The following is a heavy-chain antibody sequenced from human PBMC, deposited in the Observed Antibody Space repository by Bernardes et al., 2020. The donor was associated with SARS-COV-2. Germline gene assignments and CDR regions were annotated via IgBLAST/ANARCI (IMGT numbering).Heavy chain of an antibody. D-gene: IGHD3-22*01. J-gene: IGHJ4*02. CDR1: GGSISSSSYY. V-gene: IGHV4-39*01. Sequence: SETLSLTCTVSGGSISSSSYYWGWIRQPPGKGLEWIGSIYYSGSTYYNPSLKSRVTISVDTSKNQFSLKLSSVTAADTAVYYCARHAKGGFYDSSGYLLDYWGQGTLVTVSS. CDR3: ARHAKGGFYDSSGYLLDY. CDR2: IYYSGST.